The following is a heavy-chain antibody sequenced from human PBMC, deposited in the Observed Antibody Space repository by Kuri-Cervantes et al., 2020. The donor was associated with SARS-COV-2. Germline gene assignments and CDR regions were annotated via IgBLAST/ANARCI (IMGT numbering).Heavy chain of an antibody. CDR1: GYSISGSYY. J-gene: IGHJ3*02. D-gene: IGHD6-6*01. Sequence: SETLSLTCSVSGYSISGSYYWGWIRQPPGKGQEWIGSIYHSGSTYYNPYLKSRVTISVDTSKNQFSLKLSSVTAADTAVYYCATPARPGAFDAFDIWGQGTMVTVSS. V-gene: IGHV4-38-2*02. CDR2: IYHSGST. CDR3: ATPARPGAFDAFDI.